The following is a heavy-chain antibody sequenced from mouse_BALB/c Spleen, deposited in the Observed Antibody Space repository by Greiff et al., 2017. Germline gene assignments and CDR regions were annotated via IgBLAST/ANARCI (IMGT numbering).Heavy chain of an antibody. J-gene: IGHJ4*01. D-gene: IGHD1-1*01. CDR3: ARGGHTTVGPPSYYAMDY. V-gene: IGHV1-84*02. Sequence: QVQLKQSGPELVKPGASVKISCKASGYTFTDYYINWVKQKPGQGLEWIGWIYPGSGNTKYNEKFKGKATLTVDTSSSTAYMQLSSLTSEDTAVYFCARGGHTTVGPPSYYAMDYWGQGTSVTVSS. CDR1: GYTFTDYY. CDR2: IYPGSGNT.